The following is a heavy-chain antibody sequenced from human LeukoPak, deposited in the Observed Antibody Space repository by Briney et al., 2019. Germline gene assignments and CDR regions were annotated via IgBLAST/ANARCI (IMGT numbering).Heavy chain of an antibody. D-gene: IGHD3-22*01. J-gene: IGHJ4*02. CDR2: ISYDGSNK. Sequence: PGGSLRLSCAASGFTFSDYYMSWIRQAPGKGLEWVAVISYDGSNKYYADSVKGRFTISRDNSKNTLYLQMNSLRAEDTAVYYCAKDHYYDSGGYYPIDYWGQGTLVTVSS. CDR1: GFTFSDYY. V-gene: IGHV3-30*18. CDR3: AKDHYYDSGGYYPIDY.